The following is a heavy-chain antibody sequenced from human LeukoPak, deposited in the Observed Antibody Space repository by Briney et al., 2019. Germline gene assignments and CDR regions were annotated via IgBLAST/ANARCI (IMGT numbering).Heavy chain of an antibody. CDR3: ARGIHYDILTGYYGPFDY. J-gene: IGHJ4*02. Sequence: ASVKVSCKASGYTFSDHYMHWVRQAPGQGLEWMGCFNPNNGGTNYLEKFQGRVTMTRDTSINTAYMELRRLRSDDTAVYFCARGIHYDILTGYYGPFDYWGQGTLVTVSS. CDR1: GYTFSDHY. V-gene: IGHV1-2*02. D-gene: IGHD3-9*01. CDR2: FNPNNGGT.